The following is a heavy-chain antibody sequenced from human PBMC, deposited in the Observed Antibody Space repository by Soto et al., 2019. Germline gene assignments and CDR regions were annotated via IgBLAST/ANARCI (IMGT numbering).Heavy chain of an antibody. CDR3: AKDRGPAAAGNFAY. CDR2: ISGSGSYT. CDR1: GFTFTDFY. D-gene: IGHD6-13*01. Sequence: QVQLVESGGGLVKPGESLRLSCAASGFTFTDFYMSWIRQAPGKGLEWVAYISGSGSYTNYADSVKGRFTISRDNAKNALYLQINSLRAGDTAVYYCAKDRGPAAAGNFAYWGQGTLVTVSS. J-gene: IGHJ4*02. V-gene: IGHV3-11*05.